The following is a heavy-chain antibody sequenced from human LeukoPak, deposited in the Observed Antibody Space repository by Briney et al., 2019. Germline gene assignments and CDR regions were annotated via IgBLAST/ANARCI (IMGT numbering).Heavy chain of an antibody. CDR1: GGSVSSYF. CDR3: ARGGLYYFDY. Sequence: PSETLSLTCTVSGGSVSSYFWSWIRRPPGKGLEWIGYIYYSGSTNYNPSLKSRVTISVDTSKNQFSLKLSSVTAADTAVYYCARGGLYYFDYWGQGTLVTVSS. J-gene: IGHJ4*02. D-gene: IGHD3-16*01. V-gene: IGHV4-59*02. CDR2: IYYSGST.